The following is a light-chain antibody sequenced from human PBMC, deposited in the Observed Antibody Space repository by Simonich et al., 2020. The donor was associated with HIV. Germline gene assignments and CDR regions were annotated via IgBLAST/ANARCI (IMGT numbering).Light chain of an antibody. V-gene: IGKV3-20*01. J-gene: IGKJ5*01. CDR3: QQYGSSPT. CDR2: GAS. Sequence: EIVMTQSPATLSVSPGERATLPCRASQSLNSNLAWYQQKPGLAPRLLIYGASSRATGVPDRFSGSGSGTDFTLTISRLEPEDFAVYYCQQYGSSPTFGQGTRLEIK. CDR1: QSLNSN.